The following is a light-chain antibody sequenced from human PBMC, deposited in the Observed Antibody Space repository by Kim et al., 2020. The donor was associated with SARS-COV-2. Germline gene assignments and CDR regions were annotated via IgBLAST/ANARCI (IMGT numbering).Light chain of an antibody. V-gene: IGKV1-12*01. J-gene: IGKJ4*01. CDR3: QQANTFPLT. CDR1: QGISTW. Sequence: DIQMTQSPSSVSASVGDRVTITCRASQGISTWLGWYQQTPGKAPKLLIYAASSLQSGVPSRFSGGGSGTLFTLTISSLQPEDFATYYCQQANTFPLTFGGGTKVDIK. CDR2: AAS.